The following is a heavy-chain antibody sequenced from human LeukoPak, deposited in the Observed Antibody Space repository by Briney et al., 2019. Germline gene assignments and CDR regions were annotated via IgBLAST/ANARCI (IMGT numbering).Heavy chain of an antibody. CDR1: GFTFSYYG. D-gene: IGHD2-21*02. V-gene: IGHV3-30*02. Sequence: PGGSLRLSCVASGFTFSYYGMHWVRQAPGKGPEWVAFIRYDVINKYYADSVKGRFTISRDNSKNTLYLQMNSLRTEDTGLYYCAKDRCGGDCYSVPDDWGQGTPVTVSS. J-gene: IGHJ4*02. CDR3: AKDRCGGDCYSVPDD. CDR2: IRYDVINK.